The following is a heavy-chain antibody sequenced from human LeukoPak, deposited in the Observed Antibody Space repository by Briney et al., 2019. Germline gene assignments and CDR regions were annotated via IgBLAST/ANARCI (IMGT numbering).Heavy chain of an antibody. CDR3: ARGEDTVTSTSWWFDP. CDR2: INHSGST. V-gene: IGHV4-34*01. D-gene: IGHD4-17*01. J-gene: IGHJ5*02. Sequence: SETLSLTYAVYGGSFNGYYWSWIRQPPGKGLEWIGEINHSGSTNYNPSLKSRVTISVDRYKNQLSLKLNSVTAADTAVYYCARGEDTVTSTSWWFDPWGQGTLVTVSS. CDR1: GGSFNGYY.